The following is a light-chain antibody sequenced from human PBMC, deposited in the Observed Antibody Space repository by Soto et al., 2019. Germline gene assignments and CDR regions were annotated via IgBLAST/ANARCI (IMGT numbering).Light chain of an antibody. V-gene: IGKV4-1*01. CDR1: QSVLYSSNNKNY. CDR2: WAS. CDR3: QQYYSTPPLYT. J-gene: IGKJ2*01. Sequence: DIVMTQSPDSLAVSLGERATINCKSSQSVLYSSNNKNYLAWYQQKPGQPPKLLIYWASTRESGVPGRFSGSGSGTDFTLTISSLHAEDVAVYYCQQYYSTPPLYTFGQGTKLEIK.